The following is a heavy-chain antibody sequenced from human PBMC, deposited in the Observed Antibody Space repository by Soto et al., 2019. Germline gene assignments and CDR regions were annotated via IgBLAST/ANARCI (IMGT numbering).Heavy chain of an antibody. CDR2: IYYSGST. Sequence: PSETLSLTCTVSGASISSYYWSWIRQPPGKGLEWIGYIYYSGSTNYNPSLKSRVTISVDTSKNQFSLKLSSVTAADTAVYYCARLSSGYFDYWGLGTLVTVSS. V-gene: IGHV4-59*08. D-gene: IGHD3-22*01. CDR3: ARLSSGYFDY. J-gene: IGHJ4*02. CDR1: GASISSYY.